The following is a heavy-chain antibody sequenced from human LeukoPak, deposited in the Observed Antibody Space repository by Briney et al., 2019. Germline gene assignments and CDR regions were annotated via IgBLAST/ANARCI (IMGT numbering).Heavy chain of an antibody. V-gene: IGHV3-9*01. D-gene: IGHD3-22*01. Sequence: GGSLRLSCEGSGFTFDDHGMHWVRQAPGKGLEWVCGISWSSASIGYAASVKGRFTVSRDNAKNFVYLQMNGLRPEDTALYYCVKDDSSGSYFQHWGQGSLVSVSS. CDR1: GFTFDDHG. CDR2: ISWSSASI. J-gene: IGHJ1*01. CDR3: VKDDSSGSYFQH.